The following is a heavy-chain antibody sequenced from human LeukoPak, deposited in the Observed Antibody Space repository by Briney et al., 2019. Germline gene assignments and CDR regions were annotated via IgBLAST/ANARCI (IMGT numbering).Heavy chain of an antibody. D-gene: IGHD4-23*01. CDR3: ARDYADYGGNSGGDY. CDR1: GGSISSYY. V-gene: IGHV4-59*01. CDR2: IYYSGST. Sequence: KSSETLSLTCTVSGGSISSYYWSWIRQPPGKGLEWIGYIYYSGSTNYNPSLKSRVTISVDTSRNQFSLKLSSVTAADTAVYYCARDYADYGGNSGGDYWGQGTLVTVSS. J-gene: IGHJ4*02.